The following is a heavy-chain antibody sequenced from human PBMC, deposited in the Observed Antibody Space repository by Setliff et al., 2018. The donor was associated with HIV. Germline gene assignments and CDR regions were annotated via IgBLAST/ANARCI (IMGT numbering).Heavy chain of an antibody. CDR3: ARDGPTGWDAFDV. V-gene: IGHV3-7*03. D-gene: IGHD3-9*01. Sequence: PGGSLRLSCAASGFTFSSYWMSWVRQAPGKGLEWVANIKQDGSEKYYVDSVKGRFTISRDNAKNSLYLQMNSLRADDTAVYYCARDGPTGWDAFDVWGQGTMVTVSS. J-gene: IGHJ3*01. CDR2: IKQDGSEK. CDR1: GFTFSSYW.